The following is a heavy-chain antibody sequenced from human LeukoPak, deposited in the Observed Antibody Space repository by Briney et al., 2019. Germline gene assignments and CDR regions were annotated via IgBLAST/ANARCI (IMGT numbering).Heavy chain of an antibody. CDR2: ISAYNGNT. D-gene: IGHD2-2*01. J-gene: IGHJ6*03. CDR1: GYTFTNYG. V-gene: IGHV1-18*01. Sequence: ASVKVSCEASGYTFTNYGISWVRQAPGQGLEWMGWISAYNGNTNYAQKLQGRDTMTTDTSTSTAYMELRSLRSDDTAVYYCASKVSRDCSSISCYPYYYYYYMDVWGKGTTITVSS. CDR3: ASKVSRDCSSISCYPYYYYYYMDV.